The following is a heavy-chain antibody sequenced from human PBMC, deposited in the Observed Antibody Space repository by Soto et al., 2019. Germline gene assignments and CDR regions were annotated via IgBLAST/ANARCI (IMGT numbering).Heavy chain of an antibody. CDR1: GFTFSNYW. CDR2: ISSDGSST. CDR3: ARVRYCSDNSCYSWFDY. V-gene: IGHV3-74*01. D-gene: IGHD2-15*01. J-gene: IGHJ4*02. Sequence: EVELVESGGGLVQPGGSLRLSCVASGFTFSNYWVHWVRQAPGKGLEWVSRISSDGSSTTYAGSVKGRFTISRDNAENSLHLQMNSLRAEDTAVYYCARVRYCSDNSCYSWFDYWGQGTLVTVSS.